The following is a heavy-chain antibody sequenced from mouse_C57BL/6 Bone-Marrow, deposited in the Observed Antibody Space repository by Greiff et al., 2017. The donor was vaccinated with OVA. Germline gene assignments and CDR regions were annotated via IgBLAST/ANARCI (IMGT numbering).Heavy chain of an antibody. Sequence: VQLQQPGAELVKPGASVKLSCKASGYTFTSYWMQWVKQRPGQGLEWIGEIDPSDSYTNYNQKFKGKATLTVDTSSSTAYMQLSSLTSEDSAVYYGASELGYWGQGTTRTVSS. CDR1: GYTFTSYW. D-gene: IGHD3-1*01. V-gene: IGHV1-50*01. CDR2: IDPSDSYT. J-gene: IGHJ2*01. CDR3: ASELGY.